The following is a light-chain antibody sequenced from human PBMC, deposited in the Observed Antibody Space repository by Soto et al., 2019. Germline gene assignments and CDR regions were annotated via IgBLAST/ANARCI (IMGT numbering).Light chain of an antibody. Sequence: DIVLTQSPGTLSLCPGERATLSCRASQSVSSSYLAWYQQKPGQAPRLLIYGASSRATGIPDRFSGSGSGTDFTLTISRLEPEDFAVYYCQQYGSSPRTFGQGTKVDI. CDR3: QQYGSSPRT. V-gene: IGKV3-20*01. CDR1: QSVSSSY. J-gene: IGKJ1*01. CDR2: GAS.